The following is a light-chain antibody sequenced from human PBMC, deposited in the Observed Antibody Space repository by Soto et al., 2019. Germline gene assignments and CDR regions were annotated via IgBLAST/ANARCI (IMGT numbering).Light chain of an antibody. CDR3: QQYNNWPPLT. CDR1: QRVSRN. CDR2: GAS. Sequence: EIVITQSPATLSVSPGESATLSCRASQRVSRNLAWYQQKPGQATRLLIYGASTRVTGIPARFSGSGPGTEFTLTISSLQSEEFAVYYCQQYNNWPPLTFGGGTKVEIK. J-gene: IGKJ4*01. V-gene: IGKV3-15*01.